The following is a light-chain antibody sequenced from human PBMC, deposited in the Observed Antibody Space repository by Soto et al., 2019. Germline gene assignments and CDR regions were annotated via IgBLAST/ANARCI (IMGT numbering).Light chain of an antibody. V-gene: IGKV3-20*01. CDR2: DAS. CDR3: QHYGSSVWT. J-gene: IGKJ1*01. CDR1: QNVWSNY. Sequence: MVLTQSPGTLSLSPGESATLSCRASQNVWSNYLAWYQQRPGQAPRLLFYDASSRAAGIPDRFSASGSGTDFTLTITRLEPEDFAVYYCQHYGSSVWTFGQGTKVEIK.